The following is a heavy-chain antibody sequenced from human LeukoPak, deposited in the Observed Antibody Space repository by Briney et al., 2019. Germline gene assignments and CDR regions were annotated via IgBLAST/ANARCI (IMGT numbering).Heavy chain of an antibody. V-gene: IGHV3-48*01. CDR1: GFTFSSYE. J-gene: IGHJ5*02. Sequence: GGSLRLSCAASGFTFSSYEMNWVRQAPGKGLEWLSFISRSSRTIYYADSVKGRFTISRDNAKNSLYLQMSSLRVEDTAVYYCASQSFARFDPWGQGTLVTVSS. CDR2: ISRSSRTI. D-gene: IGHD3-16*01. CDR3: ASQSFARFDP.